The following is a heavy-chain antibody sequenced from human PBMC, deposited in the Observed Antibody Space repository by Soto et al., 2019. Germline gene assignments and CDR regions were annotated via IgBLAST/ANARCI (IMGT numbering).Heavy chain of an antibody. CDR3: ARGIVVVVAAKDY. V-gene: IGHV3-9*01. D-gene: IGHD2-15*01. Sequence: GGSLRLSCAASGFTFDDYAMHWVRQAPGKGLEWVSGISWNSGSIGYADSVKGRFTISRDNAKNSLYLQMNSLRAEDTAVYYCARGIVVVVAAKDYWGQGTLVTVSS. CDR2: ISWNSGSI. J-gene: IGHJ4*02. CDR1: GFTFDDYA.